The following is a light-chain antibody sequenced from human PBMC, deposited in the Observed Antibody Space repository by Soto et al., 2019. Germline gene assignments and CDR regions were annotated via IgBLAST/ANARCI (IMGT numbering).Light chain of an antibody. J-gene: IGKJ5*01. V-gene: IGKV3D-15*01. CDR1: QSVSSY. CDR2: DAS. CDR3: QRYYDWPIT. Sequence: TQCPATLSLSPWERATLSCRASQSVSSYLAWYQQKPGQAPRLLIYDASNRATGIPARFSGSGSGADFTLTISSLQSEDFAVYYCQRYYDWPITFGQGTRLEI.